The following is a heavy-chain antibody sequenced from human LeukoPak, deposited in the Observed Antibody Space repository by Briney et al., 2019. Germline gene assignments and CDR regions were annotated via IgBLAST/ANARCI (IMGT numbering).Heavy chain of an antibody. D-gene: IGHD6-19*01. CDR3: AKDRASGWPNAFDI. J-gene: IGHJ3*02. Sequence: GGSLRLSCAASGFTFSSYGMHWVRQAPGKGLEWVAFIRYDGSTKYYADSVKGRFTISRDNSKNTLYLQMNSLRAEDTAVYYCAKDRASGWPNAFDIWGQGTMVTVSS. V-gene: IGHV3-30*02. CDR2: IRYDGSTK. CDR1: GFTFSSYG.